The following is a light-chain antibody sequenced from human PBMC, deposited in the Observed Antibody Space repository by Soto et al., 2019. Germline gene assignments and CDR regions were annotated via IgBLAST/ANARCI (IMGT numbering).Light chain of an antibody. CDR3: QSFDDSLSALV. CDR1: SSNIGDNT. Sequence: QSVLTQPPSASGTPGQRVTVSCSGSSSNIGDNTVNWYQHLPGTAPKLLIYSGDQRPSGVPDRFSGSKSGTSASLAISGLQSEDEADYYCQSFDDSLSALVFGPGTKLTVL. J-gene: IGLJ1*01. CDR2: SGD. V-gene: IGLV1-44*01.